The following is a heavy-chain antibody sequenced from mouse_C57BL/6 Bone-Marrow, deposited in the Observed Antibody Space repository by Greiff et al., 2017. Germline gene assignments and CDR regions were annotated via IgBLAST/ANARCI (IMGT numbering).Heavy chain of an antibody. CDR1: GYTFTSYW. CDR2: IHPNSGST. CDR3: ARGAYWYFDV. Sequence: VQLQQPGAELVKPGASVKLSCKASGYTFTSYWMHWVKQRPGQGLEWIGMIHPNSGSTNYNEKFKIKATLTVDKSSSTAYMQLSSLTSEDAAVYYCARGAYWYFDVWGTGTTVTVSS. J-gene: IGHJ1*03. V-gene: IGHV1-64*01.